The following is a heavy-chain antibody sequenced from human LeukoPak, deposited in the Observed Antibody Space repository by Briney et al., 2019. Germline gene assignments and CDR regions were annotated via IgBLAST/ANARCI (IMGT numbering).Heavy chain of an antibody. D-gene: IGHD3-22*01. CDR2: ISSSSSYI. CDR3: ASIPYYYDSSGSPFDY. V-gene: IGHV3-21*01. CDR1: GFTFSSYS. J-gene: IGHJ4*02. Sequence: GGSLRLSCAASGFTFSSYSMNWVRQAPGKGLEWVSSISSSSSYIYYADSVKGRFTISRDNAKNSLYLQMNSLRAEDTAVYYCASIPYYYDSSGSPFDYWGQGTLVTVSS.